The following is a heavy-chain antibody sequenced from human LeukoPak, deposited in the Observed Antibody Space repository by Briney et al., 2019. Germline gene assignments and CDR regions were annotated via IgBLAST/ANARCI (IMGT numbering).Heavy chain of an antibody. D-gene: IGHD7-27*01. V-gene: IGHV4-39*01. J-gene: IGHJ4*02. CDR1: SGSISSSSYY. CDR3: ARSSRTGGFDY. Sequence: SETLSLTCTVSSGSISSSSYYWGWIRQPPGKGLEWIGSIYYSGSTYYNPSLKSRVTISVDTSKNQFSLKLSSVTASDTAVYYCARSSRTGGFDYWGQGTLVTVSS. CDR2: IYYSGST.